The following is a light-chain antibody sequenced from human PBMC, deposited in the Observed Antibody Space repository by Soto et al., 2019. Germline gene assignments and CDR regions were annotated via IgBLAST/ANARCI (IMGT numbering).Light chain of an antibody. J-gene: IGKJ1*01. CDR3: QQYNNWPRGT. CDR1: QSVSSN. V-gene: IGKV3D-15*01. Sequence: IVMTQSPANLSVSPGERATLSCRASQSVSSNLAWYQQKPGQAPRLLIYGASTRATGIPARFSGSGSGTEFTLTISSLQSEDFAVFYCQQYNNWPRGTFGQGTNVEIK. CDR2: GAS.